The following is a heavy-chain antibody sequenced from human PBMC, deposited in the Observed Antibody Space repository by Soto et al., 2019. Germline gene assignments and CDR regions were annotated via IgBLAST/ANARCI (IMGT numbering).Heavy chain of an antibody. CDR1: GGTFSSYA. J-gene: IGHJ6*02. Sequence: SVKVSCKASGGTFSSYAISWVRQAPGQGLEWMGGIIPIFGTANYAQKFQGRVTITADESTSTAYMELSSLRSEDTAVYYCARASVATTLYYYYGMDVWGQGTTVTVSS. CDR3: ARASVATTLYYYYGMDV. D-gene: IGHD5-12*01. CDR2: IIPIFGTA. V-gene: IGHV1-69*13.